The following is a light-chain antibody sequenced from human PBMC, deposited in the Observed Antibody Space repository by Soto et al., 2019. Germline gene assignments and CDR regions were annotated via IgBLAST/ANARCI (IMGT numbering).Light chain of an antibody. CDR2: GAS. V-gene: IGKV3-15*01. Sequence: DIVFTQSPVTLSLSPGERATLSCRASQSVSTNLAWYQQKPGQAPRLLIYGASTRATGIPARFSGSGSGTEFTLTISSLQSEDFAVYYCQQYNNWPPMTFGHGTRLEI. CDR3: QQYNNWPPMT. J-gene: IGKJ5*01. CDR1: QSVSTN.